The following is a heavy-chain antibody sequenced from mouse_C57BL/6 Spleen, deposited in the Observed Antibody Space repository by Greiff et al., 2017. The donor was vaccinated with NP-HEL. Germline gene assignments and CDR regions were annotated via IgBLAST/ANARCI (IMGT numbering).Heavy chain of an antibody. D-gene: IGHD1-1*01. Sequence: EVQLQESGPGLVKPSRSLPLSCSVTGYSITSGCYWNWIRQFPGILLECLGYLRYDGSNNYNPSLKNRISVTRDTSKNQYFLKLNSVTTEDTATYYCARVDYGAMDYWGQGTSVTVSS. CDR1: GYSITSGCY. J-gene: IGHJ4*01. CDR3: ARVDYGAMDY. V-gene: IGHV3-6*01. CDR2: LRYDGSN.